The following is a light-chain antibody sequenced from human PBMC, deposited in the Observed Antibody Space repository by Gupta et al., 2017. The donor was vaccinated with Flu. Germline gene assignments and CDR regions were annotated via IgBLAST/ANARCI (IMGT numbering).Light chain of an antibody. CDR2: AAS. Sequence: DIQITQFPLSLSASVGDRVTLTCRASQSVSSYLAWYQQKPGKAPKLLIYAASSLESGVPSRFSGSGSGTDFTLTISSLQPEDFATYYCQQSNSSPYTFGQGTQLEIK. CDR3: QQSNSSPYT. J-gene: IGKJ2*01. V-gene: IGKV1-39*01. CDR1: QSVSSY.